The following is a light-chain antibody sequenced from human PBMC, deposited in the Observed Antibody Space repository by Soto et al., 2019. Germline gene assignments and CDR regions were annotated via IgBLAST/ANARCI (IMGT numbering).Light chain of an antibody. CDR3: LQDYT. V-gene: IGKV1-6*01. Sequence: AIQMTQSPSSLSASVGDRVTITCRTSQGFRNDLAWYQQKPGKAPELLIYAASTLQSGVPSRFSGSGSGTDFTLTNSSLQPEDFATYYCLQDYTFGQGTRMEIK. CDR1: QGFRND. CDR2: AAS. J-gene: IGKJ5*01.